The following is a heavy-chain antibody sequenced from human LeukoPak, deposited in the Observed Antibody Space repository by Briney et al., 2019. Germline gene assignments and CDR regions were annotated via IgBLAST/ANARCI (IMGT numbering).Heavy chain of an antibody. CDR1: GFTFSSYS. Sequence: GGSLRLSCAASGFTFSSYSMNWVRQAPGKGLEWVSYISSSSSTIYYADSVKGRFTISRDNAKNSLYLQMNSLRAEGTAVYYRARNRLQLDYWGQGTLVTVSS. CDR3: ARNRLQLDY. J-gene: IGHJ4*02. CDR2: ISSSSSTI. D-gene: IGHD4-11*01. V-gene: IGHV3-48*01.